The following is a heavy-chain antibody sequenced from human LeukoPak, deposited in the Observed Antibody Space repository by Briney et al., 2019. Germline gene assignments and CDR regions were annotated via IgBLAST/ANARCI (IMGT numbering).Heavy chain of an antibody. CDR2: ISSSSSYI. J-gene: IGHJ5*02. D-gene: IGHD3-10*01. CDR3: ARDMRFGELSWFDP. Sequence: GGSLRLSCAASGFTFSSYSMNWGRQAPGKGLEWVSSISSSSSYIYYADSVKGRFTISRDNAKNSLYLQMNSLRAEDTAVYYCARDMRFGELSWFDPWGQGTLVTVSS. CDR1: GFTFSSYS. V-gene: IGHV3-21*01.